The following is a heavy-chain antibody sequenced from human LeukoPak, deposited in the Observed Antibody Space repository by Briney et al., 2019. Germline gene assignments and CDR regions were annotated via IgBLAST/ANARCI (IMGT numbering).Heavy chain of an antibody. Sequence: SETLSLTCTVSGGSISSYYWSWIRQPPGKGLEWIGEIYHSGSTNYNPSLKSRVTISVDKSKNQFSLKLSSVTAADTAVYYCAKKYSSGWYYAFDIWGQGTMVTVSS. V-gene: IGHV4-59*12. CDR3: AKKYSSGWYYAFDI. D-gene: IGHD6-19*01. CDR1: GGSISSYY. J-gene: IGHJ3*02. CDR2: IYHSGST.